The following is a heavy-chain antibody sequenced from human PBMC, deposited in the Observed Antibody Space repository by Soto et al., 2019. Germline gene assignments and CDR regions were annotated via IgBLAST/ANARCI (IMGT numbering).Heavy chain of an antibody. CDR3: ARDKGMNYYDSSGYPYYYYYGMDV. V-gene: IGHV4-31*03. CDR1: GGSISSGGYY. Sequence: SETLSLTCTVSGGSISSGGYYWSWIRQHPGKGLEWIGYIYYSGSTYYNPSLKSRVTISVDTSKNQFSLKLSSVTAADTAVYYCARDKGMNYYDSSGYPYYYYYGMDVWGQGTTVTVSS. D-gene: IGHD3-22*01. CDR2: IYYSGST. J-gene: IGHJ6*02.